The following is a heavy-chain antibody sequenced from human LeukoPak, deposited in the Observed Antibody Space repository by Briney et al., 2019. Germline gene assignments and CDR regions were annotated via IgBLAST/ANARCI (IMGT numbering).Heavy chain of an antibody. CDR1: GFTFSSYE. J-gene: IGHJ3*02. Sequence: PGGSLRLSCAASGFTFSSYEMNWVRQAPGKGLEWVSYISSSGSTIYYADSVKGRFTISRDNAKNSLYLQMNSLRAEDTAVYYWARGVVDTAMAIGAFDIWGQGTMVTASS. CDR3: ARGVVDTAMAIGAFDI. CDR2: ISSSGSTI. D-gene: IGHD5-18*01. V-gene: IGHV3-48*03.